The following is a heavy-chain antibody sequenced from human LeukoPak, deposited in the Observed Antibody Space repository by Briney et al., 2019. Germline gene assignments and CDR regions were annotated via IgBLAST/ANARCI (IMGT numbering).Heavy chain of an antibody. CDR3: ARHFSDPNYYFYYMDV. Sequence: PGGSLRLSCAASGFTFSNYYMSWIRQAPGKGLEGLSYISSSGRTIYYADSVKGRFTISRDNAKNSLYLHMNSLRAEDTAVYYCARHFSDPNYYFYYMDVWGKGTTVTVSS. D-gene: IGHD2-15*01. CDR1: GFTFSNYY. J-gene: IGHJ6*03. V-gene: IGHV3-11*04. CDR2: ISSSGRTI.